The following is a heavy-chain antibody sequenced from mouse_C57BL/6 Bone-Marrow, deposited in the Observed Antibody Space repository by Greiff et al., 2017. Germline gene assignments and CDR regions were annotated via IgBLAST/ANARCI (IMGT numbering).Heavy chain of an antibody. D-gene: IGHD1-3*01. CDR1: GYTFTNYW. V-gene: IGHV1-63*01. Sequence: QVRLKQSGAELVRPGTSVKMSCKASGYTFTNYWIGWAKQRPGHGLEWIGDIYPGGGYTNYNEKFKGKATLTADKSSSTAYMQFSSLTSEDSAIYYCARESKRGFAYWGQGTLVTVSA. CDR3: ARESKRGFAY. J-gene: IGHJ3*01. CDR2: IYPGGGYT.